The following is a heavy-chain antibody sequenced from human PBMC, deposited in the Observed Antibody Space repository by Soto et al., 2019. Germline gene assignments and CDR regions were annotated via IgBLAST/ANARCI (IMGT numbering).Heavy chain of an antibody. J-gene: IGHJ5*02. V-gene: IGHV4-59*01. Sequence: PSETLSLTCAVYGGSFSGYYWSWIRQPPGKGLEWIGYIYYSGSTNYNPSLKSRVTISVDTSKNQFSLKLSSVTAADTAVYYCARVASSSWTRWFDPWGQGTLVTVSS. D-gene: IGHD6-13*01. CDR1: GGSFSGYY. CDR3: ARVASSSWTRWFDP. CDR2: IYYSGST.